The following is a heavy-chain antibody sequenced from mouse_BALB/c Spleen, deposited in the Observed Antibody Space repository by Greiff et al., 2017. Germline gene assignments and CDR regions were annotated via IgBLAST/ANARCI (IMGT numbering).Heavy chain of an antibody. CDR2: ISSGGSYT. CDR1: GFTFSSYA. J-gene: IGHJ4*01. Sequence: EVKLVESGGGLVKPGGSLKLSCAASGFTFSSYAMSWVRQSPEKRLEWVAEISSGGSYTYYPDTVTGRFTISRDNAKNTLYLEMSSLRSEDTAMYYCARSDRSFYYAMDYWGQGTSVTVSS. D-gene: IGHD2-14*01. CDR3: ARSDRSFYYAMDY. V-gene: IGHV5-9-4*01.